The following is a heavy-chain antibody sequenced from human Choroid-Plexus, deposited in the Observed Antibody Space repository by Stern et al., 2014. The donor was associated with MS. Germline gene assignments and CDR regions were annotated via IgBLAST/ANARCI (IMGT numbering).Heavy chain of an antibody. V-gene: IGHV3-30*18. CDR1: GFTFGSCA. CDR3: AKDRQNLTYF. D-gene: IGHD1-7*01. CDR2: VSNDGSNK. Sequence: GQLGEPGGGVVQPGRPLRLSCVVSGFTFGSCAMHWVRQAPGKGLEWVAGVSNDGSNKYYRDSVKGRFTIARDNSQNSLYMQMSSPRPEDTAVYYCAKDRQNLTYF. J-gene: IGHJ2*01.